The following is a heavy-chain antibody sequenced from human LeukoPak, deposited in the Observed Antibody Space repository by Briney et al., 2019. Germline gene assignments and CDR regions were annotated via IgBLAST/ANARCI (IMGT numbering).Heavy chain of an antibody. J-gene: IGHJ4*02. Sequence: SETLSLTCTVSGGSISSYYWSWIRQPPGKGLEWIGYIYYSGSTNYNPSLKSRVTISVDTSKNQFSLKLSSVTAADTAVYYCARGGEGGYYYDSSGYYYFDYWGQGTLVTVSS. D-gene: IGHD3-22*01. V-gene: IGHV4-59*12. CDR1: GGSISSYY. CDR3: ARGGEGGYYYDSSGYYYFDY. CDR2: IYYSGST.